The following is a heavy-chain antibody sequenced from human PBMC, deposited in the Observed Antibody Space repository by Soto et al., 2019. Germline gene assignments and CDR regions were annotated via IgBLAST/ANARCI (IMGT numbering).Heavy chain of an antibody. CDR3: ARWSYLDY. J-gene: IGHJ4*02. Sequence: VGSLRLSCAAAGFTFRNYAMNWVRQAPGKGLELVSSISSNGGSAFYADSVKGRFSISRDTSQSTLYLQMNSLRADDTAMYYCARWSYLDYWGQGTRVTVSS. CDR2: ISSNGGSA. CDR1: GFTFRNYA. V-gene: IGHV3-23*01. D-gene: IGHD3-3*01.